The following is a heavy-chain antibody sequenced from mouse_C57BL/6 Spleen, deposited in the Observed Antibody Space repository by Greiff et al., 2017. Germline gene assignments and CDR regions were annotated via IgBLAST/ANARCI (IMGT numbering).Heavy chain of an antibody. V-gene: IGHV5-6*01. J-gene: IGHJ2*01. CDR2: ISSGGSYT. D-gene: IGHD3-3*01. CDR1: GFTFSSYG. Sequence: EVQVVESGGDLVKPGGSLKLSCAASGFTFSSYGMSWVRQTPDKRLEWVATISSGGSYTYYPDSVKGRFTISRDNAKNTLYLQMSSLKSADTAMYYCARRAEGYFDYWGQGTTLTVSS. CDR3: ARRAEGYFDY.